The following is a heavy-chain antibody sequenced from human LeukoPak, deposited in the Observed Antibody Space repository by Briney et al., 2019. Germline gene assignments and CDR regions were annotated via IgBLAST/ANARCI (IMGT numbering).Heavy chain of an antibody. CDR1: GGPFSGHY. CDR3: ARTISTVTTPRGGKYYFDY. J-gene: IGHJ4*02. D-gene: IGHD4-17*01. CDR2: IYYSGNP. Sequence: SDPLSLTCAVYGGPFSGHYWSCLRHPPGKALEWIGSIYYSGNPYHNPPLKTRLTISVDTSKNQFSLKLSSVTAADTAVYYCARTISTVTTPRGGKYYFDYWGQGTLVTVSS. V-gene: IGHV4-34*01.